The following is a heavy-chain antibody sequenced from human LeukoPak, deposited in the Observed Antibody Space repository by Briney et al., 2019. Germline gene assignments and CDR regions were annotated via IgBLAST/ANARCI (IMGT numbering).Heavy chain of an antibody. V-gene: IGHV4-59*01. CDR3: ARGAIVAAGNYYFDY. J-gene: IGHJ4*02. CDR2: IHESGST. D-gene: IGHD6-13*01. CDR1: GGSISRYY. Sequence: PSETLSLTCTVSGGSISRYYWTWIRQPPGKGLEWIGYIHESGSTKYNPSLKSRVTISVDTSKNHFSLKLSSVTAADTAVYYCARGAIVAAGNYYFDYWGQGAPVTVSS.